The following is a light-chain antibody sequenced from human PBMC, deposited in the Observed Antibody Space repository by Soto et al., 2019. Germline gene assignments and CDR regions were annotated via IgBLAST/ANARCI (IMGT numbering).Light chain of an antibody. CDR2: SNN. V-gene: IGLV1-44*01. Sequence: QSVLTQPPSASGTPGQRVTISCSGSSSNIGSNTVNWYQQLPGTAPKLLIYSNNQRPSGVPDRFSGSKSGTSASLAISGLKSEDAADYYCASWDDSLNGHVFGTGTKVTVL. CDR1: SSNIGSNT. CDR3: ASWDDSLNGHV. J-gene: IGLJ1*01.